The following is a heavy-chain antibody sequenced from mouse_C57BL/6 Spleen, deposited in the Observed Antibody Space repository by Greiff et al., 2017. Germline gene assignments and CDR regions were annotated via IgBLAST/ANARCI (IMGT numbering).Heavy chain of an antibody. CDR3: ARSCYVYYYSMDY. D-gene: IGHD3-1*01. V-gene: IGHV1-52*01. CDR2: IDPSDSET. Sequence: QVHLQQPGAELVRPGSSVKLSCKASGYTFTSYWMHWVKPRPIQGLEWIGNIDPSDSETHYNQKFKDKATLTVDQSSSTAYMQLSSLTSEDSAVYYCARSCYVYYYSMDYWGQGTSVTVSS. CDR1: GYTFTSYW. J-gene: IGHJ4*01.